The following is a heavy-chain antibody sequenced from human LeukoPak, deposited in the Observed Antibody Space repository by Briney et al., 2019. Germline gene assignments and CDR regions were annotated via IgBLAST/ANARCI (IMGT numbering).Heavy chain of an antibody. CDR2: ISWNSGSI. CDR3: AKDQESQAGGWFDP. Sequence: GGSLRLSCAATGFTFDDYAMHWVRQAPGKGLEWVPGISWNSGSIGYADSVKGRFTISRDNAKNSLYLQTNSLRAEDTALYYCAKDQESQAGGWFDPWGQGTLVTVSS. J-gene: IGHJ5*02. D-gene: IGHD3-10*01. CDR1: GFTFDDYA. V-gene: IGHV3-9*01.